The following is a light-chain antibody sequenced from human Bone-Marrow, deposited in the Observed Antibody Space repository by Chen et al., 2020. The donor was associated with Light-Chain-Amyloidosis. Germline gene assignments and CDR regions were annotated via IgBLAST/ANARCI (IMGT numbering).Light chain of an antibody. CDR1: QSISSW. CDR2: KTS. CDR3: QQYKISSIT. Sequence: DIQLTPSPSTLSASVGDRVTITCRASQSISSWLAWYQQKPGKAPKLLIYKTSTLEPGVPSRFSGSGSGTEFTLTISSLQPDDFATYYCQQYKISSITFGQGTRLEIK. J-gene: IGKJ5*01. V-gene: IGKV1-5*03.